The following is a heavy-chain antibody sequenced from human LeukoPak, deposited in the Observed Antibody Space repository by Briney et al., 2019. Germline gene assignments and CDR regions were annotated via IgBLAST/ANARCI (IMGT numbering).Heavy chain of an antibody. CDR2: TSGSGART. Sequence: GGSLRLSCAASRFTFSTYAMIWVRQAPGKGLEWLSATSGSGARTFYADSVKGRFTISRDNSKNTLYLQMNSLRAEDTAVYYCAKDPNGDYVGAFDFWGQGTMVTVSS. V-gene: IGHV3-23*01. J-gene: IGHJ3*01. CDR3: AKDPNGDYVGAFDF. CDR1: RFTFSTYA. D-gene: IGHD4-17*01.